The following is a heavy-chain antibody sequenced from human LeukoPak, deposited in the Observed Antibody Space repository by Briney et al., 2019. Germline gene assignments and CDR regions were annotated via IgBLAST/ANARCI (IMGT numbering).Heavy chain of an antibody. V-gene: IGHV3-74*01. CDR2: IYSDDSGT. J-gene: IGHJ4*02. Sequence: GSLRLSCVASGFTFSGYWMNWVRQAPGKGLMWVSRIYSDDSGTSYAASVKGRFTISRDNAKNTLYLQMASLRGDDTAVYYCATGRSTLDYWGQGTLVTVSS. CDR1: GFTFSGYW. CDR3: ATGRSTLDY. D-gene: IGHD2-2*01.